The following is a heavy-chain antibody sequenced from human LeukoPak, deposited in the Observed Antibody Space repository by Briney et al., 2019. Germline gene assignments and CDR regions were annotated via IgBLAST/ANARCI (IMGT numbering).Heavy chain of an antibody. V-gene: IGHV3-48*03. J-gene: IGHJ3*02. D-gene: IGHD3-10*01. CDR2: ISSSGSTI. CDR3: ARESVTMVRRAFDI. Sequence: GRSLRLSCAASGFTFSSYEMNWVRQAPGKGLEWVSYISSSGSTIYYADSVRGRFTISRDNAKNSLYLQMNSLRAEDTAVYYCARESVTMVRRAFDIWGQGTMVTVSS. CDR1: GFTFSSYE.